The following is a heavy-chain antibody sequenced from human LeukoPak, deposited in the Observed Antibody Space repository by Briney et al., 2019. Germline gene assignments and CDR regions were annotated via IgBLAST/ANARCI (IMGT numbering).Heavy chain of an antibody. V-gene: IGHV3-21*01. J-gene: IGHJ3*02. Sequence: GGSLRLSCAASGFSFSSYSMDWVRHAPGKGLELVSSISTGSSHIYYADSVKGRFTIARDNAKNSLYLQMNSLRAEDTAVYDCARGSVELQRLDAFDIWGQGTMVTVSS. D-gene: IGHD6-25*01. CDR3: ARGSVELQRLDAFDI. CDR2: ISTGSSHI. CDR1: GFSFSSYS.